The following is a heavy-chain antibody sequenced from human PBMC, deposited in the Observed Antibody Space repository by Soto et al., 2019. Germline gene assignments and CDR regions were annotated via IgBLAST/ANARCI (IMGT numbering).Heavy chain of an antibody. J-gene: IGHJ5*01. CDR2: IYVGGYT. CDR3: AVYAPPHWFDS. V-gene: IGHV3-66*01. Sequence: EVQLVESGGDLVQPGGSLRLTCAASGFTVSSNYMTWVRQAPGKGLEWVSLIYVGGYTYYADSVKGRFTISRDNSKNTLYLQMNSLRADDTAVYYCAVYAPPHWFDSWGQGTLVTVSS. CDR1: GFTVSSNY. D-gene: IGHD1-20*01.